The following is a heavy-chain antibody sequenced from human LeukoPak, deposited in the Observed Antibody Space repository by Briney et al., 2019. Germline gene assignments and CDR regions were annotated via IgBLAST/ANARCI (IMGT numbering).Heavy chain of an antibody. Sequence: GGSLRLSCAASGFTFSGFGMHWVRQAPGKGLEWVAVISYDGSNKYYADSVKGRFTISRDNSKNTLYLQMNSLRAEDTAVYYCARALGARGAFDIWGQGTMVTVSS. CDR2: ISYDGSNK. J-gene: IGHJ3*02. V-gene: IGHV3-30*06. CDR1: GFTFSGFG. D-gene: IGHD1-26*01. CDR3: ARALGARGAFDI.